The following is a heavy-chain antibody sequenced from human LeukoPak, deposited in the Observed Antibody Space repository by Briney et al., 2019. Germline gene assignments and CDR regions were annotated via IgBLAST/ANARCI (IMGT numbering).Heavy chain of an antibody. V-gene: IGHV4-39*02. CDR1: GGSISTSTYY. D-gene: IGHD2-21*02. J-gene: IGHJ4*02. Sequence: SETLSLTCIVSGGSISTSTYYWGWIRQPPGKGLEYIGSIHYSGSTYYSSSLKSRVTISADTSKNQFPLKLSSVTAADTAVYYCARGRPRLPIDYWGQGTLVTVSS. CDR2: IHYSGST. CDR3: ARGRPRLPIDY.